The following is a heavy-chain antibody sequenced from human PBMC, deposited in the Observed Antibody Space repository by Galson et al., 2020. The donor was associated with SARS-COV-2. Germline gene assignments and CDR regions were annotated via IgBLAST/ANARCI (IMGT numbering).Heavy chain of an antibody. CDR3: ARFHQDSGVWYPDDY. V-gene: IGHV4-4*07. Sequence: SETLSLTCTVSGGSISNYYWSWIRQPAGKGLEWIGRIHDSGNTYYNPSLKGRVTMSVDTSKNQFSLKMTSVTAADTAVYYCARFHQDSGVWYPDDYWGQGSLVTFSS. CDR1: GGSISNYY. J-gene: IGHJ4*01. D-gene: IGHD6-19*01. CDR2: IHDSGNT.